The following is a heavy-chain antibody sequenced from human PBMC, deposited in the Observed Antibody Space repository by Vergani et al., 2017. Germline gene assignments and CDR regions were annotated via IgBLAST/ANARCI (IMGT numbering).Heavy chain of an antibody. CDR2: ISGQNFRT. CDR1: VFTFTAHG. V-gene: IGHV3-23*01. D-gene: IGHD2-21*01. Sequence: EVQLLESGGGSSQPRESLRLSCVASVFTFTAHGLNWVRQAPGKGLEWVSGISGQNFRTHYADSVKGRLTISRDDSKNTVYLQINSLRAEDTAFYYCADRYGDDGFSPFWGQGTLVTVSS. J-gene: IGHJ4*02. CDR3: ADRYGDDGFSPF.